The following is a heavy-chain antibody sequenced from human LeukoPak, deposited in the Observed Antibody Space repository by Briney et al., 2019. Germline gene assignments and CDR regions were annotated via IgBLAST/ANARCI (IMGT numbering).Heavy chain of an antibody. CDR2: IYYSGST. V-gene: IGHV4-38-2*02. Sequence: SETLSLTCTVSGYSIGSGYYWGWIRQPSGKGLEWIGSIYYSGSTYYNPSLKSRVTISVDTSKNQFSLKLSSVTAADTAVYYCARDPNGYDIWDAPFDYWGQGTLVTVSS. J-gene: IGHJ4*02. D-gene: IGHD3-9*01. CDR3: ARDPNGYDIWDAPFDY. CDR1: GYSIGSGYY.